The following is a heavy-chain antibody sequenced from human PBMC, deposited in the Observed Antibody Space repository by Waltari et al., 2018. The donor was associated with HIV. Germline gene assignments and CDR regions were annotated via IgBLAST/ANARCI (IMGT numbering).Heavy chain of an antibody. D-gene: IGHD4-17*01. J-gene: IGHJ4*02. CDR1: GFTFTDHI. V-gene: IGHV3-21*01. Sequence: EVLLVESGGGLVKPGGSLRLSCAAPGFTFTDHIMSWVRQAPGKGLEWVSSISSSSSSYIFYADSVKGRFTISRDNTKNSLYLQMDSLRDDDTAVYYCAREMATVYVDYWGQGTLVTVSS. CDR3: AREMATVYVDY. CDR2: ISSSSSSYI.